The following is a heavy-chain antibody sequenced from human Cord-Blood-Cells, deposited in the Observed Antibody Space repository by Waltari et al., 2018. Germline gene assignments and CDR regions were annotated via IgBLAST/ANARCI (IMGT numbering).Heavy chain of an antibody. V-gene: IGHV4-59*01. CDR2: IYYSGST. CDR3: GRGYYDSSGYLLDY. Sequence: QVQLQESGPGLVKPSETLSLTCTVSGGSISSYYWSWIRQPPGTGLEWIGYIYYSGSTTYNPPRKSRVTIAVDTSKHQFSLKLSSVTAADTAVYYCGRGYYDSSGYLLDYWGQGTLVTVSS. J-gene: IGHJ4*02. D-gene: IGHD3-22*01. CDR1: GGSISSYY.